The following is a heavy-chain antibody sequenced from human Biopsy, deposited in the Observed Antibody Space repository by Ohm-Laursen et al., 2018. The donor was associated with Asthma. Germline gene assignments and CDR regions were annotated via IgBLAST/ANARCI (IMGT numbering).Heavy chain of an antibody. CDR1: GYSLTDLS. CDR2: HDHEEGGT. D-gene: IGHD4-17*01. CDR3: ASDFPKDYVRYNFQF. J-gene: IGHJ4*02. Sequence: SVKVSCKVSGYSLTDLSMHWVRQASGQGLEWMGGHDHEEGGTVNARRFQGRVTMTEDTSTDTAYMELSSLSSDDTAVYYCASDFPKDYVRYNFQFWGQGTLVTVSS. V-gene: IGHV1-24*01.